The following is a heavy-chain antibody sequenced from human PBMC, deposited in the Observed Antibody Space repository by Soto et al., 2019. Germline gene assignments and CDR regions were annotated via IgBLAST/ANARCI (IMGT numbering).Heavy chain of an antibody. CDR3: AREIRNDFWSGYYNNWFDP. V-gene: IGHV4-31*03. CDR2: IYYSGST. D-gene: IGHD3-3*01. CDR1: GGSISSGGYY. J-gene: IGHJ5*02. Sequence: SETLSLTCTVSGGSISSGGYYWSWIRQHPGKGLEWIGYIYYSGSTYYNPSLKSRVTISADTSRNQFSLKLSSVTAADTAVYYCAREIRNDFWSGYYNNWFDPWGQGTLVTVSS.